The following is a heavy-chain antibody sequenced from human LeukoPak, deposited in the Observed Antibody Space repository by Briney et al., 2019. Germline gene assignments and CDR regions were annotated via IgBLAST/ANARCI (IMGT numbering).Heavy chain of an antibody. Sequence: SETLSLTCTVSGGSISSYYWSWIRQPPGKGLEWIGYIYYSGSTNYNPSLKSRVTISVDTSKNQFSLSLSSVTAADTAVYYCAREEDRSGDWGQGTLVTVTS. V-gene: IGHV4-59*12. D-gene: IGHD3-22*01. J-gene: IGHJ4*02. CDR1: GGSISSYY. CDR2: IYYSGST. CDR3: AREEDRSGD.